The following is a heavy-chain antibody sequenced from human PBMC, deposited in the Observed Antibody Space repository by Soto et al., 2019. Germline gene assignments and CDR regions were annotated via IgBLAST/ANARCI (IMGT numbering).Heavy chain of an antibody. J-gene: IGHJ3*02. D-gene: IGHD3-22*01. CDR3: ARVYFYDTSGPFSDAFDI. Sequence: GGSLRLSCAASGFTFSSYAMSWVRQAPGKGLEWVSAISGSGGSTYYADSVKGRFTISRDNAKNSLFLQMNSLRAEDTAVYYCARVYFYDTSGPFSDAFDIWGQGTMVTVSS. CDR2: ISGSGGST. V-gene: IGHV3-23*01. CDR1: GFTFSSYA.